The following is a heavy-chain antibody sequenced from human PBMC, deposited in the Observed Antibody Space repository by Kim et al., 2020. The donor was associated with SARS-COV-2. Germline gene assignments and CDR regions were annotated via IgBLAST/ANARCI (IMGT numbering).Heavy chain of an antibody. CDR2: INPSGGST. CDR1: GYTFTSYY. V-gene: IGHV1-46*01. J-gene: IGHJ3*02. Sequence: ASVKVSCKASGYTFTSYYMHWVRQAPGQGLEWMGIINPSGGSTSYAQKFQGRVTMTRDTSTSTVYMELSSLRSEDTAVYYCARDREQWLPTDAFDIWGQGTMVTVSS. CDR3: ARDREQWLPTDAFDI. D-gene: IGHD6-19*01.